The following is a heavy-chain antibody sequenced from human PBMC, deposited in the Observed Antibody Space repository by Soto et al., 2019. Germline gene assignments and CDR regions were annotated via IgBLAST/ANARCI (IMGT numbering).Heavy chain of an antibody. Sequence: QVQLVESGGGVVQPGRSLRLSCAASGFTFSSYAMHWVRQAPGKGLEWVAVISYDGSNKYYADSVKGRFTISRDNYKNTLYLQMNSMGFEDTAVYYCARAANDYVWGSYSLFDYWGQGTLVTVSS. CDR2: ISYDGSNK. D-gene: IGHD3-16*01. CDR3: ARAANDYVWGSYSLFDY. J-gene: IGHJ4*02. V-gene: IGHV3-30-3*01. CDR1: GFTFSSYA.